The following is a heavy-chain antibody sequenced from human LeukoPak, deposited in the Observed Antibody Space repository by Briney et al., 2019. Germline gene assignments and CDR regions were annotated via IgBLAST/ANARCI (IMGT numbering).Heavy chain of an antibody. V-gene: IGHV4-59*01. D-gene: IGHD3-10*01. CDR2: IYYSGST. CDR3: ARTAWFGEFVYYYYMDV. CDR1: GGSISSYY. J-gene: IGHJ6*03. Sequence: SETLSLTCTVSGGSISSYYWSWIRQPPGKGLEWIGYIYYSGSTNYNPSLKSRVTISVDTSKNQFSLKLSSVTAADTAVYYCARTAWFGEFVYYYYMDVWGKGTTVTVSS.